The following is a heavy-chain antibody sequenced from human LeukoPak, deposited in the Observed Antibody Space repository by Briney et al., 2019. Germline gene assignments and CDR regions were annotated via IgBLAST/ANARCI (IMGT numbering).Heavy chain of an antibody. CDR3: STEDKYCKTSTCDDY. CDR1: GYAFTVRY. D-gene: IGHD2/OR15-2a*01. J-gene: IGHJ4*02. CDR2: IKPDSGFT. Sequence: GASVKVSCKASGYAFTVRYMHWVRQVPGQGLEWMGFIKPDSGFTNCAEKFQDRVTMSRDTPITTVYMELSSLGSGDTALYYCSTEDKYCKTSTCDDYWGQGTLVTVSS. V-gene: IGHV1-2*02.